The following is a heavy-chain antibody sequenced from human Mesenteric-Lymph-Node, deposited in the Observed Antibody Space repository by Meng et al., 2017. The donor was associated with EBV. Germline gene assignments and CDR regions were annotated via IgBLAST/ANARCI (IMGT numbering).Heavy chain of an antibody. CDR3: ARGTYGDNSGFDY. Sequence: HVELVQSGAEVKKPGSSVKVSCKASGGTFSTYTISRVRQAPGQRLEWMGWMNPNSGNTGYAQKFQGRVTMTRNTSISTAYMELSSLRSEDTAVYYCARGTYGDNSGFDYWGQGTLVTVSS. CDR2: MNPNSGNT. V-gene: IGHV1-8*02. D-gene: IGHD4-17*01. CDR1: GGTFSTYT. J-gene: IGHJ4*02.